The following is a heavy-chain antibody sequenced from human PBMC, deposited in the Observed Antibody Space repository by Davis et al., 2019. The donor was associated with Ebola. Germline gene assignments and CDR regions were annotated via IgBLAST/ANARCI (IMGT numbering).Heavy chain of an antibody. CDR3: AGGDFWSGQFDY. CDR2: ISGSGGST. V-gene: IGHV3-23*01. J-gene: IGHJ4*02. CDR1: GFTFSSYA. Sequence: GESLKISCAASGFTFSSYAMSWVRQAPGKGLEWVSAISGSGGSTYYADSVKGRFTISRDNSRNTVHLQMTSLRAEDTAVYYCAGGDFWSGQFDYWGQGTLVTVSS. D-gene: IGHD3-3*01.